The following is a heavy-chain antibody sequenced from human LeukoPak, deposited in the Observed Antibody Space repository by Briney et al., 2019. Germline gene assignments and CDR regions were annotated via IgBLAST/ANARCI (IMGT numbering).Heavy chain of an antibody. CDR1: GGSISSQY. CDR3: TKDTYCSGTTCDGGQGDY. V-gene: IGHV4-4*07. D-gene: IGHD2-15*01. CDR2: IYASGST. J-gene: IGHJ4*02. Sequence: SETLSLTCTVSGGSISSQYWSWIRQPAGKGLEWIGRIYASGSTNYNPSLKSRVTMSVETSKNQFSLKLSSVTAADTAGFCCTKDTYCSGTTCDGGQGDYWGQGILVTVSS.